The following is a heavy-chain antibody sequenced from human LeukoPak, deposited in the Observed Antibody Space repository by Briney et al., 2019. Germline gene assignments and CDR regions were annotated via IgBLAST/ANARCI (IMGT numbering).Heavy chain of an antibody. J-gene: IGHJ4*02. V-gene: IGHV3-30*03. CDR2: ISYDGSNK. CDR3: ARDSYDSSGYYPDY. Sequence: GGSLRLSCAASGFTFSSYGMHWVRQAPGKGLEWVAVISYDGSNKYYAGSVKGRFTISRDNSKNTLYLQMNSLRAEDTAVYYCARDSYDSSGYYPDYWGQGTLVTVSS. CDR1: GFTFSSYG. D-gene: IGHD3-22*01.